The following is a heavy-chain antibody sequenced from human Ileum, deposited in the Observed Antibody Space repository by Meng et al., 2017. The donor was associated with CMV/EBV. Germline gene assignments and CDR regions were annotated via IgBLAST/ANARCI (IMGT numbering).Heavy chain of an antibody. J-gene: IGHJ2*01. CDR1: GGSVSSGSYY. D-gene: IGHD3-16*01. CDR2: IYYSGST. Sequence: CTVSGGSVSSGSYYWSWIRQPPEKGLEWIGYIYYSGSTNYNASLKSRVTILVDTSKNHFSLKLSSVTAADTAVYYCAGIWGDWYFDLWGRGTLVTVSS. CDR3: AGIWGDWYFDL. V-gene: IGHV4-61*03.